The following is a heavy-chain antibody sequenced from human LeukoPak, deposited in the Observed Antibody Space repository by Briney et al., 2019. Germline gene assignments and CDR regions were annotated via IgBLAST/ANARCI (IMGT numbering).Heavy chain of an antibody. CDR3: ARGPSSSWYQYNWFDP. V-gene: IGHV1-18*01. Sequence: ASVKVSCKASGYTFTSYGISWVRQAPGQGREWMGWISAYNGNTNYAQKLQGRVTMTTDTSTSTAYMELRSLRSDDTAVYYCARGPSSSWYQYNWFDPWGQGTLVTVSS. CDR1: GYTFTSYG. D-gene: IGHD6-13*01. J-gene: IGHJ5*02. CDR2: ISAYNGNT.